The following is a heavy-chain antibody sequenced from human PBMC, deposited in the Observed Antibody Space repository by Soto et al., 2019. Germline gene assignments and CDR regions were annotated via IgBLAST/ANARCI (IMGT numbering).Heavy chain of an antibody. V-gene: IGHV4-59*01. D-gene: IGHD3-10*01. Sequence: SETLSLTCTASGGSISSYYWSWIRQPPGKGLEWVWCIYYSGSTNYNSSLKSRATISVDTSKNQLSLKLSSVTAADAAADYCARERGECFAALLPHGWFDSWSQGTLVTVSS. CDR3: ARERGECFAALLPHGWFDS. J-gene: IGHJ5*01. CDR2: IYYSGST. CDR1: GGSISSYY.